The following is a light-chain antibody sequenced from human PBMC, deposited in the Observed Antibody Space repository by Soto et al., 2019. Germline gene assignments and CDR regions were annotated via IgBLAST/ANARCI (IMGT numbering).Light chain of an antibody. CDR1: NNDVGGYEY. V-gene: IGLV2-11*01. CDR3: CSYAGNYLYV. J-gene: IGLJ1*01. CDR2: DVT. Sequence: QFCVTEPRSVSGSPGQSVTIACSVANNDVGGYEYVSWYQQHPGKAPKLVIYDVTKRPSGVPDRFSGSKSGNTASLTISGLQAEDEADYYCCSYAGNYLYVFGIGTKVTVL.